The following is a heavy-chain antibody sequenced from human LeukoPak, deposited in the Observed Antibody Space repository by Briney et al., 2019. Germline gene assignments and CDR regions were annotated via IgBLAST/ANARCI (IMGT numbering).Heavy chain of an antibody. V-gene: IGHV3-23*01. J-gene: IGHJ4*02. CDR1: GFTFSSYA. D-gene: IGHD6-19*01. CDR2: ITGSGRST. CDR3: ARAKYSSDWYYFDS. Sequence: GSLRLSCAASGFTFSSYAMTWVRQAPGKGLEWVSTITGSGRSTDYADSAKGRFSISRDNSKNTLYLQMNSLRAEDTAVYYCARAKYSSDWYYFDSWGQGTPVTVSS.